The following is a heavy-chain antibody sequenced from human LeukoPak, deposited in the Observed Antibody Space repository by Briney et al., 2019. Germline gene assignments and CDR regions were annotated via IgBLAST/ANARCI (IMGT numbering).Heavy chain of an antibody. CDR3: ARDQGGYVYKGIDY. D-gene: IGHD5-12*01. J-gene: IGHJ4*02. V-gene: IGHV7-4-1*02. Sequence: ASVKVSCKASGYTFTTYAMNWVRQAPGQGLEWMGWINTNTGNPTYAQGFTGRFVFSLDTSVSTAYLQISSLKAEDTAVYYCARDQGGYVYKGIDYWGQGTLVTVSS. CDR1: GYTFTTYA. CDR2: INTNTGNP.